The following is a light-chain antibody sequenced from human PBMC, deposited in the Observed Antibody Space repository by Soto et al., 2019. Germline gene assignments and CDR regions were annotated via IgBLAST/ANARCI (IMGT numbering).Light chain of an antibody. CDR2: DAS. Sequence: EIVMTQSPATLSLSPGERATLSCRASQTIDNTLACYQRKPGQAPRLLIYDASTRATGVPARFSGSGSGTDFTLTISSLHSEDFAVYYCQHYNYWPYTFGQGTKVEIK. J-gene: IGKJ2*01. V-gene: IGKV3-15*01. CDR1: QTIDNT. CDR3: QHYNYWPYT.